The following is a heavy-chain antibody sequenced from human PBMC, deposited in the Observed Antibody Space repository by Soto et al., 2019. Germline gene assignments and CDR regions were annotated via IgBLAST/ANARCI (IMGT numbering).Heavy chain of an antibody. CDR1: SSSISRSTYH. CDR3: ARQVPAAIRLGWFDP. CDR2: IYYSGST. V-gene: IGHV4-39*01. J-gene: IGHJ5*02. Sequence: PSETLSLTCTVASSSISRSTYHWGWIRQPPGKGLEWIGSIYYSGSTYYRPSLKSRVTISVDTSKYQFSLKLSSVTAADTAVYYCARQVPAAIRLGWFDPWGQGTLVTVSS. D-gene: IGHD2-2*02.